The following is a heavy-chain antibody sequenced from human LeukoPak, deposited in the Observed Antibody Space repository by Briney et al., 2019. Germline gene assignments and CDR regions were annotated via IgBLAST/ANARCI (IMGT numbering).Heavy chain of an antibody. Sequence: SETLSLTCAVYGGSFSGYYWSWIRQPPGKGLEWIGEINHSGSTNYNPSLKSRVTISVDTSKNQFYLKLSSVTAADTAVYYCASMLGPASYWGQGTLVTVSS. CDR2: INHSGST. D-gene: IGHD2-2*01. V-gene: IGHV4-34*01. CDR1: GGSFSGYY. J-gene: IGHJ4*02. CDR3: ASMLGPASY.